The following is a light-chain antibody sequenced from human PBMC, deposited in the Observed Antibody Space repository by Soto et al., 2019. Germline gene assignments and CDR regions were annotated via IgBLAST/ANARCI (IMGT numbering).Light chain of an antibody. CDR1: QEGRHH. V-gene: IGKV3-15*01. CDR3: QQYNNWPYT. CDR2: GAS. Sequence: EIVMTQSPATLSVSPGERTTLSCRAKQEGRHHLAWYQQKPGQAPRLLIYGASTRATGIPARFSGSGSGTEFTLTISSLQSEDFAVYYCQQYNNWPYTFGQGTKLEIK. J-gene: IGKJ2*01.